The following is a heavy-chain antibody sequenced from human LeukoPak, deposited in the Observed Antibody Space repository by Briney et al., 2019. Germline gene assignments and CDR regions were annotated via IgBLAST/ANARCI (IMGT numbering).Heavy chain of an antibody. V-gene: IGHV3-30*02. CDR2: TRYDESEK. Sequence: GGSLRLSCAASGFTFSSYTMHWVRQAPGKGLEWVAFTRYDESEKFYAESVRGRFTVSRDNSKNTLYLQMDGLRAEDTAVYYCAKGSCTTTNCYTYYHFYMDVWGTGTTVTVSS. J-gene: IGHJ6*03. CDR1: GFTFSSYT. CDR3: AKGSCTTTNCYTYYHFYMDV. D-gene: IGHD2-2*02.